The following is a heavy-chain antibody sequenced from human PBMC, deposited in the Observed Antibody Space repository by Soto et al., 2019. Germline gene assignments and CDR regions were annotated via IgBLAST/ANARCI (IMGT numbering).Heavy chain of an antibody. Sequence: QVQLQESGPGLVKPSGTLSLTCAVSGGSISSSNWWRWVRQPPGKGLEWIGEIYHSGSTNYNPSLKSRVTISVDKSKNQFALKLSSVTAADTAVYYCARRVYCTNGVCYYGMDVWGQGTTVTVSS. D-gene: IGHD2-8*01. CDR1: GGSISSSNW. CDR3: ARRVYCTNGVCYYGMDV. J-gene: IGHJ6*02. CDR2: IYHSGST. V-gene: IGHV4-4*02.